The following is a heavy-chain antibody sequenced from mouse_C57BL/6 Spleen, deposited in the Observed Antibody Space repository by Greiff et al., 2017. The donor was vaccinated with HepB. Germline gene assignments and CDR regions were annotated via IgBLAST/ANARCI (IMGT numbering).Heavy chain of an antibody. V-gene: IGHV1-82*01. J-gene: IGHJ3*01. CDR3: ARCPTVVATGAY. CDR1: GYAFSSSW. Sequence: VQLQQSGPELVKPGASVKISCKASGYAFSSSWMNWVKQRPGKGLEWIGRLYPGDGDTNYNGTFKGKATLTADKSSSTAYMQLSSLTSEDSAVYFCARCPTVVATGAYWGKGTLVTVSA. CDR2: LYPGDGDT. D-gene: IGHD1-1*01.